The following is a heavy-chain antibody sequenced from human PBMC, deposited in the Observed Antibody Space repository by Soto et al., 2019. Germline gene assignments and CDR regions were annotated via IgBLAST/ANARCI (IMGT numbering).Heavy chain of an antibody. D-gene: IGHD1-1*01. CDR3: ATQDFRGTTGTT. J-gene: IGHJ4*02. CDR2: ISGSGGNI. CDR1: GFTFSRYA. Sequence: PWGSLRLSCAASGFTFSRYAICWVRQAPGKGLEWVSGISGSGGNIHYADSVKGRFTISRDNSKNTLYLQMNSLRVEDTAVYNCATQDFRGTTGTTWGQGTLVTVSS. V-gene: IGHV3-23*01.